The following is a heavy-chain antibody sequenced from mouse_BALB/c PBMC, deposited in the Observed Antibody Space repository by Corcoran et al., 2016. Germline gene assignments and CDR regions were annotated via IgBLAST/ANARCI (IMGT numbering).Heavy chain of an antibody. CDR3: ARWEGWLIAY. Sequence: EVQLQQSGAELVKPGASVKLSCTASGFNIKDTYIHWVKQRPEQGLEWIGRIDPANGNTKYDPKFQGKATITADTSSNTAYLQLSSLTSEDTAVYYCARWEGWLIAYWGQGTLVTVSA. CDR1: GFNIKDTY. D-gene: IGHD2-3*01. J-gene: IGHJ3*01. V-gene: IGHV14-3*02. CDR2: IDPANGNT.